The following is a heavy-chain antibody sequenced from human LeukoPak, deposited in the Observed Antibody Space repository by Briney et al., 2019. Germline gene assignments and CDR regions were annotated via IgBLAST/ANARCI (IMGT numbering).Heavy chain of an antibody. Sequence: SETLSLTCAVYGGSFSGYYLTWIRQPPGKGLEWIGEINHSGSTNYNPSLKSRVTISVDKSKNQFSLKLSSVTGADTARYYCSGERLYGDYFDYWGEGTLVTVSS. CDR2: INHSGST. CDR3: SGERLYGDYFDY. V-gene: IGHV4-34*01. D-gene: IGHD4-17*01. J-gene: IGHJ4*02. CDR1: GGSFSGYY.